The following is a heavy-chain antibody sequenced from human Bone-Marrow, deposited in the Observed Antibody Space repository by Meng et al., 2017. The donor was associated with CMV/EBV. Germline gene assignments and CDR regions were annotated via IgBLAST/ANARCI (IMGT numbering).Heavy chain of an antibody. CDR3: ARHIVVVPAGIPYYFDY. V-gene: IGHV4-31*02. J-gene: IGHJ4*02. CDR1: SISSGGYY. D-gene: IGHD2-2*01. CDR2: IYYSGST. Sequence: SISSGGYYWSWIRQHPGKGLEWIGCIYYSGSTYYNPSLKSRVTISVDTSKNQFSLKLSSVTAADTAVYYCARHIVVVPAGIPYYFDYWGQGTLVTVSS.